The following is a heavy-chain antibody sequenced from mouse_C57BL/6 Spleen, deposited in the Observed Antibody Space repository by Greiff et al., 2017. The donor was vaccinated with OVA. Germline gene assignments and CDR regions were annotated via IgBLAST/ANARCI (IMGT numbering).Heavy chain of an antibody. CDR2: ISSGGSYT. CDR1: GFTFSSYG. CDR3: ARQEGDTFDY. V-gene: IGHV5-6*01. J-gene: IGHJ2*01. Sequence: EVQGVESGGDLVKPGGSLKISCAASGFTFSSYGMSWVRQTPDKRLEWVATISSGGSYTYYPDSVKGRFTISRDNAKNTLYLQMSSLKSEDTAMYYCARQEGDTFDYWGQGTTLTVSS.